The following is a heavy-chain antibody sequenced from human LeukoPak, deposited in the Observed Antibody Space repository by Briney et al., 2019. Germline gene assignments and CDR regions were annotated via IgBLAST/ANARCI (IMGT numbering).Heavy chain of an antibody. CDR1: GGTFSIYG. J-gene: IGHJ4*02. CDR3: ARQGPTETIAAAVGY. V-gene: IGHV1-69*13. CDR2: IIPSFGTA. D-gene: IGHD6-13*01. Sequence: ASVKVSCKASGGTFSIYGIIWVRQAPGQGLEWMGGIIPSFGTANYAQKFQGRVTITADESTSTAYMALSSLKASDTAMYYCARQGPTETIAAAVGYWGQGTLVTVSS.